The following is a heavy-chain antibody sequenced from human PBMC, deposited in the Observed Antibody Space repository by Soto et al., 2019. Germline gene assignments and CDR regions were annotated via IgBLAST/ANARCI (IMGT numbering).Heavy chain of an antibody. CDR1: GVSSSSGGYY. V-gene: IGHV4-31*03. J-gene: IGHJ6*02. CDR2: IYYSGGT. D-gene: IGHD6-6*01. Sequence: TLSLTCTVSGVSSSSGGYYLSWIRQHPGKGLEWIGYIYYSGGTYYNPSLKSRVTISVDTSKNQFSLKLSSVTAADTAVYYCARAPGSPLIAARPGGYYYGMDVWGQGTTVTVSS. CDR3: ARAPGSPLIAARPGGYYYGMDV.